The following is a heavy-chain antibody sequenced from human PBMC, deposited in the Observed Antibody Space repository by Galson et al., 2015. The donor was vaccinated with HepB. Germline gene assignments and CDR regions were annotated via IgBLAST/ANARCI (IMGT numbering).Heavy chain of an antibody. CDR2: ISYDGSNK. Sequence: LRLSCAASGFTFSSYGMHWVRQAPGKGLEWVAVISYDGSNKYYADSVKGRFTISRDNSKNTLYLQMNSLRAEDTAVYYCARGRWIQLWFDAFDIWGQGTMVTVSS. J-gene: IGHJ3*02. CDR1: GFTFSSYG. D-gene: IGHD5-18*01. V-gene: IGHV3-30*03. CDR3: ARGRWIQLWFDAFDI.